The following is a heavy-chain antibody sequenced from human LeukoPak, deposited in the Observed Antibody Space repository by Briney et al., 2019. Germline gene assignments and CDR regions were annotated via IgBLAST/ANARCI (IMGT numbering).Heavy chain of an antibody. J-gene: IGHJ3*02. CDR3: ARDVALDI. Sequence: PSQTLSLTCTVSGGSISSGTYYWSWIRQPAGKGLEWIGRIYTSGSTNYNPSLKSRVTISVDTSKNQFSLKLNSVTAADTAVYYCARDVALDIWGQGTMVTVSS. V-gene: IGHV4-61*02. CDR1: GGSISSGTYY. CDR2: IYTSGST.